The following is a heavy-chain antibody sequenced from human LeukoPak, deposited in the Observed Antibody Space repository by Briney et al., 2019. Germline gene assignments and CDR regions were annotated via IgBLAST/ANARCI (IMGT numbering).Heavy chain of an antibody. Sequence: ASVKVSCKASGYTFTSYDINWVRQATGQGLEWMGWMNPNSGNTGYAQKFQGRVTITRNTSISTAYMELSSLRSDDTAVYYCARFTSSSWYFGWFDPWGQGTLVTVSS. V-gene: IGHV1-8*03. CDR1: GYTFTSYD. CDR2: MNPNSGNT. CDR3: ARFTSSSWYFGWFDP. D-gene: IGHD6-13*01. J-gene: IGHJ5*02.